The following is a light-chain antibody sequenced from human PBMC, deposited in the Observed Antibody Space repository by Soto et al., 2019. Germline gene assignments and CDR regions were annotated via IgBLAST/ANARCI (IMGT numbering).Light chain of an antibody. CDR1: QTISSNY. CDR2: GTS. CDR3: PQYVRCT. V-gene: IGKV3-20*01. Sequence: EIGLTQSPGTLSVSPGERATLSCRASQTISSNYLAWYQQKPGQAPSLLIYGTSSRATGIPDRFSGSGYGTDFTLIISRLEPEDSAIYYCPQYVRCTFGQGTKVEI. J-gene: IGKJ1*01.